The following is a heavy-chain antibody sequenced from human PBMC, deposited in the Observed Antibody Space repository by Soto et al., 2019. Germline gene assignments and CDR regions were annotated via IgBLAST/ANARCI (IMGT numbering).Heavy chain of an antibody. CDR3: AGDLLGVTASGTFDH. J-gene: IGHJ4*02. V-gene: IGHV3-48*02. CDR1: GFSFSSYS. CDR2: ISSSGSPI. Sequence: EVQLVESGGGLVQPGGSLRLSCATSGFSFSSYSMNWVRQAPGKGLEWISFISSSGSPIYYADSVKGRFTISRDNAKDSIYLQMNSLRDEDTALYYCAGDLLGVTASGTFDHWGQGTQVTVS. D-gene: IGHD6-13*01.